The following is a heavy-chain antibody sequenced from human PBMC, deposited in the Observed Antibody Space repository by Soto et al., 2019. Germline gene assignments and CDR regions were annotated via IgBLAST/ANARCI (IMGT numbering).Heavy chain of an antibody. V-gene: IGHV4-59*08. D-gene: IGHD4-17*01. J-gene: IGHJ6*02. Sequence: QVQLQQSGPRLVKPSETLSLTCTVSSGPDRSHNWGWIRQPPGRGLEWIGYVYYTGDTAYNPSLRRXVSXSADTSTNDISLTLSSVTAADTAVYYCVRQGIDYLHGLVDVWGQGTTVSVSS. CDR3: VRQGIDYLHGLVDV. CDR1: SGPDRSHN. CDR2: VYYTGDT.